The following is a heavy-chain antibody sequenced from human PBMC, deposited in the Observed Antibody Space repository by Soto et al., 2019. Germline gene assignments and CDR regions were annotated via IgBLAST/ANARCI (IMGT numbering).Heavy chain of an antibody. D-gene: IGHD2-2*01. CDR2: INAGNGNT. J-gene: IGHJ6*02. CDR3: ARLGYCSSTSCYYYYGMDV. V-gene: IGHV1-3*01. CDR1: GYTFTSYA. Sequence: ASVKVSCKASGYTFTSYAMHWVHQAPGQRLEWMGWINAGNGNTKYSQKFQGRVTITRDTSASTAYMELSSLRSEDTAVYYCARLGYCSSTSCYYYYGMDVWGQGTTVTVS.